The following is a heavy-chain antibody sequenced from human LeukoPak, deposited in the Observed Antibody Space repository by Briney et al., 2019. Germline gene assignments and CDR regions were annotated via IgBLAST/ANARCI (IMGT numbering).Heavy chain of an antibody. CDR1: GFTSGGYA. Sequence: PGRSLRPAWTTTGFTSGGYAMSWVRQAPGKKLKWVGFIRSKAYGGTTEYAASVKGRFTISRDDSKSIAYLQMNSLKTEDTAVYYCTRVMRGAGDYWGQGTLVTVSS. CDR3: TRVMRGAGDY. D-gene: IGHD3-10*01. CDR2: IRSKAYGGTT. J-gene: IGHJ4*02. V-gene: IGHV3-49*04.